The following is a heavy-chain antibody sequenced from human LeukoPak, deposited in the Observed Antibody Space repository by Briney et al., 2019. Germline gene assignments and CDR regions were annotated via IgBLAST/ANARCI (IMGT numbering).Heavy chain of an antibody. CDR1: GFSFSDYW. J-gene: IGHJ5*02. CDR3: ARVAIAAAQGRGSFNWFDP. D-gene: IGHD6-13*01. Sequence: GETLRLSCAASGFSFSDYWMHWVRQAPGEGLVWVSRISSDGSSTSYADSVKGRFTISRDNAKNTLYLQMNSLRAVDTAVYYCARVAIAAAQGRGSFNWFDPWGQGTLVTVSS. CDR2: ISSDGSST. V-gene: IGHV3-74*01.